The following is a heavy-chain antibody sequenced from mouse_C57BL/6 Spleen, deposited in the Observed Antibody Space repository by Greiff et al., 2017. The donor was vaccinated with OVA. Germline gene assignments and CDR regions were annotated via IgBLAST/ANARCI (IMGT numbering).Heavy chain of an antibody. CDR1: GFTFSSYA. CDR3: ARDREVTTAFDY. Sequence: EVKLMESGGGLVKPGGSLKLSCAASGFTFSSYAMSWVRQTPEKRLEWVATISDGGSYTYYPDNVKGRFTISRDNAKNNLYLQMSHLKSEDTAMYYCARDREVTTAFDYWGQGTTLTVSS. D-gene: IGHD2-2*01. CDR2: ISDGGSYT. V-gene: IGHV5-4*01. J-gene: IGHJ2*01.